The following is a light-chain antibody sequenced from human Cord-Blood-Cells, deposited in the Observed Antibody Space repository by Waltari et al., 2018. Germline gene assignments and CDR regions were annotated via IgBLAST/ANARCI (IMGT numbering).Light chain of an antibody. CDR1: QSISSY. J-gene: IGKJ2*01. Sequence: DIQMTQSPSSLSASVGDRVTITCRASQSISSYLNWYQQKPGKAPKLLIYAASSLQSGVPSRLSGSGSGTDFTLTISSLQPEDFATYYCQQSYSTPYTFGRGPSWRSN. V-gene: IGKV1-39*01. CDR2: AAS. CDR3: QQSYSTPYT.